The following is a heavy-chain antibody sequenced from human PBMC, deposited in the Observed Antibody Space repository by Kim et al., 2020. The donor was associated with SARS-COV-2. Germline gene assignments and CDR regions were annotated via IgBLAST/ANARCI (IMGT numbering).Heavy chain of an antibody. D-gene: IGHD5-18*01. Sequence: GGSLRLSCVASGFTFSSYWMHWVRQAPGKGLVWVSRINGGGVTTYADSVTGRFTISRDNAKNTLYLQMNSLRAEDTAVYYCARDPDLPGYSFAESWGQGTLDTV. V-gene: IGHV3-74*03. CDR1: GFTFSSYW. J-gene: IGHJ5*02. CDR2: INGGGVT. CDR3: ARDPDLPGYSFAES.